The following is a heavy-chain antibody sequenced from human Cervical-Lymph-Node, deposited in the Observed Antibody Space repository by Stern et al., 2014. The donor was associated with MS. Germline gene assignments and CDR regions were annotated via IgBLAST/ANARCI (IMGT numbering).Heavy chain of an antibody. V-gene: IGHV1-18*01. CDR2: ISAYNGNT. J-gene: IGHJ4*02. CDR1: GDTFTSYC. D-gene: IGHD6-6*01. Sequence: VQLVQSGAEVKRPGAAVKVSCKASGDTFTSYCFTWVRQAPGQGLEWMGWISAYNGNTNYAQNLQGRVTMTTDTSTRTAYMELRSLRSDDTAVYYCARGAYSSSSLGANWGQGTLVTVSS. CDR3: ARGAYSSSSLGAN.